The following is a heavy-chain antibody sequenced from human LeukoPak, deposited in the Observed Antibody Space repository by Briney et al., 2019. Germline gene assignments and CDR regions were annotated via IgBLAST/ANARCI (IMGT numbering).Heavy chain of an antibody. D-gene: IGHD3-22*01. J-gene: IGHJ4*02. CDR2: INPNSGGT. Sequence: ASVKVSCKASGYTFTGHYMHWVRQAPGQGLEWMGWINPNSGGTNYAQKFQGRVTMTRDTSISTAYMELSRLRSDDTAVYYCARSRFASSVFFDYWGQGTLVTVSS. V-gene: IGHV1-2*02. CDR3: ARSRFASSVFFDY. CDR1: GYTFTGHY.